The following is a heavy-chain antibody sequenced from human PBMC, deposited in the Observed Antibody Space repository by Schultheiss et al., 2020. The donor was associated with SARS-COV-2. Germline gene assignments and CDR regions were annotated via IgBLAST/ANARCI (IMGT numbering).Heavy chain of an antibody. CDR3: ARGGGGGSSGWYQY. J-gene: IGHJ4*02. V-gene: IGHV4-31*03. CDR2: IYYSGST. Sequence: SETLSLTCTVSGGSISSGGYYWSWIRQHPGKGLEWIGYIYYSGSTNYNPSLKSRVTISVDTSKNQFSLKLSSVTAADTAVYYCARGGGGGSSGWYQYWGQGTLVTVSS. D-gene: IGHD6-19*01. CDR1: GGSISSGGYY.